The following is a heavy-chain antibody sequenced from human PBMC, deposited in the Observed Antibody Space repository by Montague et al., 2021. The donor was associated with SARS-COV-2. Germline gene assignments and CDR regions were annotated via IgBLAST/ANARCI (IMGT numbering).Heavy chain of an antibody. V-gene: IGHV4-38-2*02. D-gene: IGHD3-3*01. CDR3: ARDVRYYDFWSGRAQTSPDY. Sequence: SETLSLTCTVSGYSISSGYYWGWIRQPPGEGLEWIGSIYHSGSTXYNPSLKSRVTISVDTSKNQFSLKLSSVTAADTAVYYCARDVRYYDFWSGRAQTSPDYWGQGTLVTVSS. J-gene: IGHJ4*02. CDR2: IYHSGST. CDR1: GYSISSGYY.